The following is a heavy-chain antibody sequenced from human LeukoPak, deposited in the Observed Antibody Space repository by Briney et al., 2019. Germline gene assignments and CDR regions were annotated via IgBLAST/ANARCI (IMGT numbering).Heavy chain of an antibody. Sequence: GGSLRLSCAASGFTVSSSYISWVRQAPGKGLEWVSAIYSGGTTYYADSVKGRFTISRDNSKNTLYLQMNSLRAEDTAVYYCARQLGYYYDSSGYRNWFDPWGQGTLVTVSS. CDR1: GFTVSSSY. J-gene: IGHJ5*02. D-gene: IGHD3-22*01. CDR2: IYSGGTT. V-gene: IGHV3-66*04. CDR3: ARQLGYYYDSSGYRNWFDP.